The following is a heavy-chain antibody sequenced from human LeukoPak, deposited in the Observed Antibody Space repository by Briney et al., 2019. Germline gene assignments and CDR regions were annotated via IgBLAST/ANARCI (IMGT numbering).Heavy chain of an antibody. CDR3: AKTGSRAQGGLDY. CDR1: GFTFSSYW. Sequence: GGSLRLSCAASGFTFSSYWMSWVRQAPGKGLEWVSGISGSGSGSNTYYADSVKGRFTISRDNSKNTLYLQLNSLRAEDMAVYYCAKTGSRAQGGLDYWGQGTLVTVSS. V-gene: IGHV3-23*01. D-gene: IGHD3-10*01. CDR2: ISGSGSGSNT. J-gene: IGHJ4*02.